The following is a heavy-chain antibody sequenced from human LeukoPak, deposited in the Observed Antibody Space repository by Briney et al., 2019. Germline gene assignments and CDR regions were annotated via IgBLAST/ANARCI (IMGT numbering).Heavy chain of an antibody. J-gene: IGHJ3*02. CDR1: GGSFSGYH. D-gene: IGHD3-10*01. CDR3: ARGSMVRGVISAFDI. V-gene: IGHV4-34*01. Sequence: PSETLSLTCAVHGGSFSGYHWSWIRQPPGKGLEWMGEINHSGSTNYNPSLKSRVTISVDTSKNQFSLKLSSVTAADTAVYYCARGSMVRGVISAFDIWGQGTMVTVSS. CDR2: INHSGST.